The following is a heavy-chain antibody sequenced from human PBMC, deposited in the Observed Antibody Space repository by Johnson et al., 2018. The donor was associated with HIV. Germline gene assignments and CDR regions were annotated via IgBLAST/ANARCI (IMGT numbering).Heavy chain of an antibody. Sequence: VQLVESGGGLVKPGGSLRLSCAASGFTFSDYYMNWIRQAPGKGLEWVSYISSSGSTIYYADSVKGRFTISRDNAKNSLYLQMNSLRAEDTAVYYCARGPIITMIVVPAPGWVHIWGQGTMVTVSS. CDR1: GFTFSDYY. D-gene: IGHD3-22*01. CDR2: ISSSGSTI. V-gene: IGHV3-11*01. J-gene: IGHJ3*02. CDR3: ARGPIITMIVVPAPGWVHI.